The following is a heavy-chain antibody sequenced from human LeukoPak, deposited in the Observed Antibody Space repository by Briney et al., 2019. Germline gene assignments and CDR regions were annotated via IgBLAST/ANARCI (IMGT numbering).Heavy chain of an antibody. Sequence: PGGSLRLSCVTSGFTLSRYSMRWVRQAPGKGLEWVSSIYFTGNYISYADSVKGRFTISRDNAKNSLYLQMNSLSAEDTAVYYCAREFSTVGNFDYWGQGTLVAVSS. J-gene: IGHJ4*02. CDR1: GFTLSRYS. D-gene: IGHD3-3*02. V-gene: IGHV3-21*01. CDR3: AREFSTVGNFDY. CDR2: IYFTGNYI.